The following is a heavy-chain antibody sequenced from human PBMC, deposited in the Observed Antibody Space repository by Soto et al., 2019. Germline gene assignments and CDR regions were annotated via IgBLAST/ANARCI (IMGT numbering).Heavy chain of an antibody. CDR1: GFIVTSNY. J-gene: IGHJ4*02. V-gene: IGHV3-53*01. Sequence: GPLRLSCAASGFIVTSNYIGWVRPAPGKGLEWVSVPYSGGSTDSADSVKGRFTISIDNSKNTLYLQMKSMRVDDTAVYYCATARATYDRSGHYFDYWGQGTLVTGSS. CDR3: ATARATYDRSGHYFDY. D-gene: IGHD3-22*01. CDR2: PYSGGST.